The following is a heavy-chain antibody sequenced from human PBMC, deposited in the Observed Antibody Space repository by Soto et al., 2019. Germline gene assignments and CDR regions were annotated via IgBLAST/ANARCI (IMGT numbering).Heavy chain of an antibody. CDR1: GYSFTTYW. J-gene: IGHJ4*02. Sequence: GESLKISCKASGYSFTTYWIGWVRQMPGNGLEWMGIIYPGDSDTRFSPSFQGQVTISVDKSIHTAYLQWSSLKASDSAMYYCARQEYQFDSYSIVYWGQGTLVTVSS. CDR3: ARQEYQFDSYSIVY. D-gene: IGHD3-10*01. CDR2: IYPGDSDT. V-gene: IGHV5-51*01.